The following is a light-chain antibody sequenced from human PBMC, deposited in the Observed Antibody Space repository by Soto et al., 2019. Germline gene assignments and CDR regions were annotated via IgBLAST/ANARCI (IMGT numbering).Light chain of an antibody. Sequence: IQMTQSPATLPASLGDSVTITCRASQSVGRWLAWYQQKPGKAPQVLIYKASDLKSGVPSRFSGSGSGTDFTLTISNLQSEDFATYYCQQANSFHLTFGGGTKVDIK. V-gene: IGKV1-5*03. CDR3: QQANSFHLT. CDR1: QSVGRW. CDR2: KAS. J-gene: IGKJ4*01.